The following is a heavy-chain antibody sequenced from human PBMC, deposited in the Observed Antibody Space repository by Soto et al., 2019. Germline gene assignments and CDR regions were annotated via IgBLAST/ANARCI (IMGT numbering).Heavy chain of an antibody. D-gene: IGHD2-15*01. CDR1: GFTFSSYA. CDR3: ASDRNYCSGGSCYPYYFDY. CDR2: IWYDGSNK. J-gene: IGHJ4*02. Sequence: GGSLRLSCAASGFTFSSYAMSWVRQAPGKGLEWVAVIWYDGSNKYYADSVKGRFTISRDNSKNTLYLQMNSLRAEDTAVYYCASDRNYCSGGSCYPYYFDYWGQGTLVTVSS. V-gene: IGHV3-33*08.